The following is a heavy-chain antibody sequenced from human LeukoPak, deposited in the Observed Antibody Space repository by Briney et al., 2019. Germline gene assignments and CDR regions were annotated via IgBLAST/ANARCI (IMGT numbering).Heavy chain of an antibody. D-gene: IGHD3-3*01. CDR1: GYTFTGYY. CDR2: INPNSGGT. J-gene: IGHJ4*02. V-gene: IGHV1-2*02. Sequence: GASVKVSCKASGYTFTGYYMHWVRQAPGQGLEWVGWINPNSGGTNYAQKFQGRVTMTRDTSISTAYMELSRLRSDDTAVYYCARDFWSGSAHFDYWGQGTLVTVSS. CDR3: ARDFWSGSAHFDY.